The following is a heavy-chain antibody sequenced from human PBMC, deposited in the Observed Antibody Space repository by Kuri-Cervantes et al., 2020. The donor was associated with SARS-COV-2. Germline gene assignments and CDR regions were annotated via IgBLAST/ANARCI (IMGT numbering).Heavy chain of an antibody. D-gene: IGHD6-19*01. CDR2: VSSGGTSV. J-gene: IGHJ6*03. V-gene: IGHV3-21*01. CDR3: ARDLGTFSSGWFYMDV. CDR1: GFSFSDYS. Sequence: GGSLRLSCAASGFSFSDYSMNWVRQAPGKGLEWVSSVSSGGTSVYYADSLEGRFTISRDNAKSSLYLEMNSLRAEDTAMYYCARDLGTFSSGWFYMDVWGKGTTVTVSS.